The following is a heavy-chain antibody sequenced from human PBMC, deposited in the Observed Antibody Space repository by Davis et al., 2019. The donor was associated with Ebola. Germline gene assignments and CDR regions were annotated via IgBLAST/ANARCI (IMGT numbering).Heavy chain of an antibody. V-gene: IGHV1-2*06. D-gene: IGHD3-10*01. CDR3: ARVQAYYYGSGSKGYYYYGMDV. Sequence: ASVKVSCKASGYTFTGYYMHWVRQAPGQGLEWMGRINPNSGGTNYAQKFQGRVTMTRDTSTSTVYMELSSLRSEDTAVYYCARVQAYYYGSGSKGYYYYGMDVWGKGTTVTVSS. J-gene: IGHJ6*04. CDR2: INPNSGGT. CDR1: GYTFTGYY.